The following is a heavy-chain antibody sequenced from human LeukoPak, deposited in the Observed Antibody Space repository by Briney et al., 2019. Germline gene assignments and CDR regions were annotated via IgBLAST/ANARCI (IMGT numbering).Heavy chain of an antibody. CDR3: ARLYYGMDV. CDR1: GGSISSTSYY. J-gene: IGHJ6*02. V-gene: IGHV4-39*01. Sequence: SETLSLTCTVSGGSISSTSYYWGWIRQPPGEGLEWIGSMYYTGNTHYSPSLKSRVTISVDTSKNQFSLELNSVTAADTAVYYCARLYYGMDVWGQGTTVTAS. CDR2: MYYTGNT.